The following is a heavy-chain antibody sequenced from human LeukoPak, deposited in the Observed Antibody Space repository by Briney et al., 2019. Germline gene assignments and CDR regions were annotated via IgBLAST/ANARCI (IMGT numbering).Heavy chain of an antibody. V-gene: IGHV4-39*01. CDR2: IYYSGST. CDR3: AGDRSSHMDV. J-gene: IGHJ6*03. CDR1: GGSLSSSSYY. Sequence: SETLSLTCTVSGGSLSSSSYYWGWIRQPPGKGLEWIGSIYYSGSTYYNPSLKSRVTISVDTSKNQFSLKLSSVTAADTAVYYCAGDRSSHMDVWGKGTTVTVSS. D-gene: IGHD2-15*01.